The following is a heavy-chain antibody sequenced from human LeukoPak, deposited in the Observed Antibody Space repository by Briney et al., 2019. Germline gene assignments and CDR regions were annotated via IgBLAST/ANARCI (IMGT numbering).Heavy chain of an antibody. CDR1: GVSISSGDYY. CDR3: ARVVDDVGSYYYYYGMDV. D-gene: IGHD1-26*01. V-gene: IGHV4-30-4*01. CDR2: IYYSGST. J-gene: IGHJ6*02. Sequence: TSETLSLTCTVSGVSISSGDYYWSWIRQPPGKGLEWIRYIYYSGSTYYNPSLKSRVTISVNKSKNQFSLKLSSVTAADTAVYYCARVVDDVGSYYYYYGMDVWGQGTTVTVSS.